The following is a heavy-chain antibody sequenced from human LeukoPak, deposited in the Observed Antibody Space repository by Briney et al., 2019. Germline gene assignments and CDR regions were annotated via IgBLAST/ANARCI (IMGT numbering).Heavy chain of an antibody. D-gene: IGHD3-10*01. Sequence: PSETLSLTCAVYGGSFSGYYWSWIRQPPGKGLEWIGEINHSGSTNYNPSLKSRVTISVDTSKNQFSLKLSSVTAADTAVYYCARGRSGGEQPFDYWGQGTLVTVSS. V-gene: IGHV4-34*01. CDR3: ARGRSGGEQPFDY. CDR1: GGSFSGYY. J-gene: IGHJ4*02. CDR2: INHSGST.